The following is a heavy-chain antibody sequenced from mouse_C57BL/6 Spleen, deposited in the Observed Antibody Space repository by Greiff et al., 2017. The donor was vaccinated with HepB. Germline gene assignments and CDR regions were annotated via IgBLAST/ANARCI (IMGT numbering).Heavy chain of an antibody. D-gene: IGHD1-1*01. V-gene: IGHV5-9*01. J-gene: IGHJ3*01. Sequence: EVQLVESGGGLVKPGGSLKLSCAASGFTFSSYTMSWVRQTPEKRLEWVATISGGGGNTYYPDSVKGRFTISRDNAKNTLYLQMSSLRSEDTALYYGSRDYYGSSYVRVWFAYWGQGTLVTVSA. CDR1: GFTFSSYT. CDR3: SRDYYGSSYVRVWFAY. CDR2: ISGGGGNT.